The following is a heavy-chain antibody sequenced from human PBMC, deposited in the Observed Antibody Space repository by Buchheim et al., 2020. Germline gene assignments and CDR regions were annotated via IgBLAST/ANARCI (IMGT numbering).Heavy chain of an antibody. D-gene: IGHD3-22*01. V-gene: IGHV5-51*01. CDR3: ARHHGWDKSGSYDFDN. J-gene: IGHJ4*02. Sequence: EVQMVQSGPEVKKPGESLKISCTSSGYSGSGYSFTMYWIGWVRQMPGKGLELMGMIYSGDSDTKYSPSFQGQVTMSVDKSISTAYLQWSSLKASDTAMYYRARHHGWDKSGSYDFDNWGQGTL. CDR2: IYSGDSDT. CDR1: GYSFTMYW.